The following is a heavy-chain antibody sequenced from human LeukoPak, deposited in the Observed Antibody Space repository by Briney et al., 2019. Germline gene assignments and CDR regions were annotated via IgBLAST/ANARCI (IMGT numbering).Heavy chain of an antibody. J-gene: IGHJ4*02. CDR3: ARASNYYDSSGYYYPTGTFDY. D-gene: IGHD3-22*01. Sequence: SETLSLTRAVYGGSFSGYYWSWIRQPPGKGLEWIGEINHSGSTNYNPSLKSRVTISVDTSKNQFSLKLSSVTAADTAVYYCARASNYYDSSGYYYPTGTFDYWGQGTLVTVSS. CDR1: GGSFSGYY. CDR2: INHSGST. V-gene: IGHV4-34*01.